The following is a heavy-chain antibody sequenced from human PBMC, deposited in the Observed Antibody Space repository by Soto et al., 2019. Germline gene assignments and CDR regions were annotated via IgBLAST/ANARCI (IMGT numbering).Heavy chain of an antibody. J-gene: IGHJ6*03. Sequence: GGSLRLSCAASGFTFSSYGMHWVRQAPGKGLEWVAVIWYDGSNKYYADSVKGRFTISRDNSKNTLYLQMNSLRAEDTAVYYCARDPVTNYYYYYMDVWGKGTTVTVSS. D-gene: IGHD4-17*01. CDR2: IWYDGSNK. V-gene: IGHV3-33*01. CDR3: ARDPVTNYYYYYMDV. CDR1: GFTFSSYG.